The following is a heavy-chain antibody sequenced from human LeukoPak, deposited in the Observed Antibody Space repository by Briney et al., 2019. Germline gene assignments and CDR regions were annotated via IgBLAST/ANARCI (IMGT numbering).Heavy chain of an antibody. CDR1: GGTFSSYA. CDR2: IIPIFGTA. Sequence: SVKVSCKASGGTFSSYAISWVRQAPGQGLEWMGGIIPIFGTANYAQKFQGRVTITADESTSTAYMELSSLRSEDTAVYYCARATGYCSSTSCPPDAFDIWGQGTMVTVSS. J-gene: IGHJ3*02. V-gene: IGHV1-69*13. D-gene: IGHD2-2*01. CDR3: ARATGYCSSTSCPPDAFDI.